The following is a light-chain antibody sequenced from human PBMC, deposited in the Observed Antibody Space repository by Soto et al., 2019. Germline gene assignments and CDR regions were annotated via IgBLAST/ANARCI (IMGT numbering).Light chain of an antibody. V-gene: IGLV2-14*01. Sequence: QSVLTQPASVSGSPGQSITISCTGTSNDVGGYDYVPWYQQHPGKAPKLMIYDVTNRPSGVSNRFSGSKSGNTASLTISGLQAEDEASYYCSSYTSSTSYVFGTGTKVTVL. CDR2: DVT. J-gene: IGLJ1*01. CDR3: SSYTSSTSYV. CDR1: SNDVGGYDY.